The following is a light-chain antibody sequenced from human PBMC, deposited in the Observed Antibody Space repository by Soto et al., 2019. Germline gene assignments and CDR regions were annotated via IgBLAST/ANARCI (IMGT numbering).Light chain of an antibody. V-gene: IGKV3-11*01. CDR3: QQGSNWPPRT. CDR1: QSVSSD. Sequence: EIAWAQSPATLSLSKGERATLACRTSQSVSSDHLAWYQQKSGQAPRLLMYDVSNRATGIPARFSGSGSGTDFTLTISSLEPEDFAIYYCQQGSNWPPRTFGQGTKVDIK. J-gene: IGKJ1*01. CDR2: DVS.